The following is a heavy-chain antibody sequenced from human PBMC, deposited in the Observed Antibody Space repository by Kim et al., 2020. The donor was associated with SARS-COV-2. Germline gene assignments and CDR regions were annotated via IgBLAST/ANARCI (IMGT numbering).Heavy chain of an antibody. D-gene: IGHD6-6*01. J-gene: IGHJ4*02. Sequence: VKGRFTISRDNSKNTLYLQMNSLRAEDTAVYYCAKDRALSSSRQPSYFDYWGQGTLVTVSS. CDR3: AKDRALSSSRQPSYFDY. V-gene: IGHV3-23*01.